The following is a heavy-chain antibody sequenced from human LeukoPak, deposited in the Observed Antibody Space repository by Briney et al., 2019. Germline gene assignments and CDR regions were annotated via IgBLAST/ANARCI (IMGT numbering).Heavy chain of an antibody. V-gene: IGHV3-23*01. D-gene: IGHD3-9*01. J-gene: IGHJ4*02. CDR1: GFTFSSYA. CDR2: ISAGGGST. CDR3: AKGDPPTYYDILTGQDY. Sequence: PGGSLRLSCAASGFTFSSYAMSWVRQAQGKGLEWVAGISAGGGSTYYGDSVKGRFTISRDNSKNMLYLQLNSLRAEDTAVYYCAKGDPPTYYDILTGQDYWGQGTLVTVSS.